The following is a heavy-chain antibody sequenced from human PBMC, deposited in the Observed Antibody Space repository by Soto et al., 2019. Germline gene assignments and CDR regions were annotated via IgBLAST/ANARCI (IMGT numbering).Heavy chain of an antibody. J-gene: IGHJ3*02. V-gene: IGHV4-30-4*01. CDR3: ARGSLLFGAFDI. CDR1: GGSISSGDYY. CDR2: IYYSGGT. Sequence: QVQLQESGPGLVKPSQTLSLTCTVSGGSISSGDYYWSWIRQPPGKGLEWIGYIYYSGGTYYNPPLKSRVTISVDTSNNQFSLKLSSVTAADTAVYYCARGSLLFGAFDIWGQGTMVTVSS. D-gene: IGHD2-21*02.